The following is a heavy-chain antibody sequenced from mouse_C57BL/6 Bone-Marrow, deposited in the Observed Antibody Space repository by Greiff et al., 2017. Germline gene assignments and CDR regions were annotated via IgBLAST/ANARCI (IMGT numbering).Heavy chain of an antibody. V-gene: IGHV3-6*01. CDR3: AREDYGNYLPFAY. CDR1: GYSITSGYY. J-gene: IGHJ3*01. CDR2: ISYDGSN. D-gene: IGHD2-1*01. Sequence: EVKLVESGPSLVKPSQSLSLTCSVTGYSITSGYYWNWIRQFPGNKLEWMGYISYDGSNNYNPSLKNRISITRDTSKNQFFLKLNSVTTEDTATYYCAREDYGNYLPFAYWGQGTLVTVSA.